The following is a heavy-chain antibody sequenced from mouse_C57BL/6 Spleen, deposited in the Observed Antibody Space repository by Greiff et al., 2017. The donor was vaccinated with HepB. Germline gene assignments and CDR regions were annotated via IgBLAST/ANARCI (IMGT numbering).Heavy chain of an antibody. CDR3: ASGLRSRSGAMDY. D-gene: IGHD1-1*01. CDR2: IDPNSGGT. J-gene: IGHJ4*01. V-gene: IGHV1-72*01. CDR1: GYTFTSYW. Sequence: VQLQQSGAELVKPGASVKLSCKASGYTFTSYWMHWVKQRPGRGLEWIGRIDPNSGGTKYNEKFKSKATLTVDKPSSTAYMQLSSLTSEDSAVYYCASGLRSRSGAMDYWGQGASVTVSS.